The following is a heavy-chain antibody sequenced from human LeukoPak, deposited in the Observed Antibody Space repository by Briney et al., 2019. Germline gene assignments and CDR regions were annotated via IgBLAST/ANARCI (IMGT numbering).Heavy chain of an antibody. CDR3: ARDRGSNGYDLYDY. V-gene: IGHV3-7*01. J-gene: IGHJ4*02. CDR2: IKHDASEK. D-gene: IGHD5-12*01. CDR1: GFTFSSYW. Sequence: HPGGSLRFSCAASGFTFSSYWMAWVRQTPGQGLEWVANIKHDASEKYYVDSVKGRFTISRDNAQISFYLQMNRLRAEDTAVYYCARDRGSNGYDLYDYWGQGTVVTVSS.